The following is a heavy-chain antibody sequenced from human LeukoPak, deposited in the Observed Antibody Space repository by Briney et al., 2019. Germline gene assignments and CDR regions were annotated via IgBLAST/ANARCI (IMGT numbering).Heavy chain of an antibody. J-gene: IGHJ4*02. Sequence: EASVKVSCKASGYTFTGYYMHWVRQAPGQGLEWMGWINPNSGGTNYAQKFQGRVTMTRDTSISTAYMELSRLRSDDTAVYSCARVGGMRFGELRAPDYWGQGTLVTVSS. CDR1: GYTFTGYY. CDR3: ARVGGMRFGELRAPDY. D-gene: IGHD3-10*01. V-gene: IGHV1-2*02. CDR2: INPNSGGT.